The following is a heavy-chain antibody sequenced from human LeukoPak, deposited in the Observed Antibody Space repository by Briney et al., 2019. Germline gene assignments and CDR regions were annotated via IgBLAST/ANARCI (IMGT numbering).Heavy chain of an antibody. V-gene: IGHV1-18*01. CDR2: ISAYNGNT. J-gene: IGHJ4*02. Sequence: ASVKVSCKASGYTFTSYGISWVRQAPGQGLEWMGWISAYNGNTNYAQKLQGRVTMTTDTSTSTAYLELSSLRSEDTAVYYCARETSSGWLGFNYWGQGTLVTVSS. D-gene: IGHD6-19*01. CDR1: GYTFTSYG. CDR3: ARETSSGWLGFNY.